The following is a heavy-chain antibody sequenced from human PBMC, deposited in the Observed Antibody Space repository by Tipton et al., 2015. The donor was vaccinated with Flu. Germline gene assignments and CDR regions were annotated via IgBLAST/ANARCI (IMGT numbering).Heavy chain of an antibody. CDR3: ARAGWLLPFDY. Sequence: LRLSCTVSGGSISSGSYYWSWIRQPAGKGLEWIGRIYTSGSTNYNPSLKRRVTISVDTSKNQFSLKLSPVTAADTAVYYCARAGWLLPFDYWGQGTLVTVSS. CDR1: GGSISSGSYY. J-gene: IGHJ4*02. D-gene: IGHD3-22*01. V-gene: IGHV4-61*02. CDR2: IYTSGST.